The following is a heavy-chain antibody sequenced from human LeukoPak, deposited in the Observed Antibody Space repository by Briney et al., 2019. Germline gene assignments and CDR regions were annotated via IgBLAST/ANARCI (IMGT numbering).Heavy chain of an antibody. CDR1: GFTFSSYA. V-gene: IGHV3-23*01. CDR3: AKLGTYSSRGWFDP. CDR2: ISGSGGST. J-gene: IGHJ5*02. D-gene: IGHD6-19*01. Sequence: PGGSLRLSCAASGFTFSSYAMSWVRQAPGKGLEWVSAISGSGGSTYYADSVKGRFTISRDNAKNSLYLQMNSLRAEDTALYYCAKLGTYSSRGWFDPWGQGTLVTVPS.